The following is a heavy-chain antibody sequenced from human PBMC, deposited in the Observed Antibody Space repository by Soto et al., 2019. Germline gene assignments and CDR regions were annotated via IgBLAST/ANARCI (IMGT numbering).Heavy chain of an antibody. J-gene: IGHJ6*02. V-gene: IGHV3-53*05. Sequence: PGGSLRLSCAASGFTVSSNYMSWVRQAPGKGLEWVSVIYSGGSTYYADSVKGRFTISRDNSKNTLYLQMNSLRAEDTAVYYCAKDQEGITFGGIPYYYYGMDVWGQGTTVTVSS. CDR1: GFTVSSNY. CDR2: IYSGGST. D-gene: IGHD3-16*01. CDR3: AKDQEGITFGGIPYYYYGMDV.